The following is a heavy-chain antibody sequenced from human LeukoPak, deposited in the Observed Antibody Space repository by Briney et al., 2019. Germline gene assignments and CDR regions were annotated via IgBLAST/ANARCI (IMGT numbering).Heavy chain of an antibody. Sequence: SETLSLTCAVYGGSFSGYYWSWIRQPPGKGLEWIGEINHSGSTNYNPSLKSRVTISVDTSKNQFSLKLGSVTAADTAVYYCARTDYYDSSGYSGEFFDYWGQGTLVTVSS. J-gene: IGHJ4*02. V-gene: IGHV4-34*01. CDR1: GGSFSGYY. D-gene: IGHD3-22*01. CDR2: INHSGST. CDR3: ARTDYYDSSGYSGEFFDY.